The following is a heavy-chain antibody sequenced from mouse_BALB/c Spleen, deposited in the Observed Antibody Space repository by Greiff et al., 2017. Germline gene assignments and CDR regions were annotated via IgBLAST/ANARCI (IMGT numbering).Heavy chain of an antibody. CDR3: ARHEEGIAY. V-gene: IGHV5-12-1*01. Sequence: EVQVVESGGGLVKPGGSLKLSCAASGFAFSSYDMSWVRQTPEKRLEWVAYISSGGGSTYYPDTVKGRFTISRDNAKNTLYLQMSSLKSEDTAMYYCARHEEGIAYWGQGTLVTVSA. CDR1: GFAFSSYD. CDR2: ISSGGGST. J-gene: IGHJ3*01.